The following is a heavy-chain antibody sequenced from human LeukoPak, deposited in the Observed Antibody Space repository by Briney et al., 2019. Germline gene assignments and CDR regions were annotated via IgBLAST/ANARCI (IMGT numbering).Heavy chain of an antibody. Sequence: GGSLILSCAASGFTFSNYWMSWVRQAPGKGLVWVSRINSDGSSRHYADSVKGRFTISRDNAKNSLYLQMNSLRAEDTAVYYCARDLVQLWSKDFWGQGTLVTVSS. CDR2: INSDGSSR. D-gene: IGHD5-18*01. CDR1: GFTFSNYW. V-gene: IGHV3-74*01. CDR3: ARDLVQLWSKDF. J-gene: IGHJ4*02.